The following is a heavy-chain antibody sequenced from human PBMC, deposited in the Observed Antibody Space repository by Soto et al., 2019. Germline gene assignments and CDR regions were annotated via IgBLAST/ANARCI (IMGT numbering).Heavy chain of an antibody. D-gene: IGHD3-3*01. CDR2: IRSKAYGGTT. CDR3: TRQAVTIFGVVIGKVWFDP. Sequence: EVQLVESGGGLVQPGRSLRLSCTASGFTFGDYAMSWFRQAPGKGLEWVGFIRSKAYGGTTEYAASVKGRFTISRDDSKSIAYLQMNSLKTEDTAVYYCTRQAVTIFGVVIGKVWFDPWGQGTLVTVSS. CDR1: GFTFGDYA. J-gene: IGHJ5*02. V-gene: IGHV3-49*03.